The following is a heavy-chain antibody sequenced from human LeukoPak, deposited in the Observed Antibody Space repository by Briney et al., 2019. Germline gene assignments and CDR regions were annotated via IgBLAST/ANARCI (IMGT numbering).Heavy chain of an antibody. CDR3: AKDRTVEASYWYFDL. Sequence: GGSLRLSCTASGVTLSSYAMSWARQAPGKGLEWVSGISSSGSGGNTYYADSVKGRFTISRDSSKNTLFLHMNTLRAEGTAIYYCAKDRTVEASYWYFDLWGRGTLVTVSS. CDR2: ISSSGSGGNT. J-gene: IGHJ2*01. CDR1: GVTLSSYA. V-gene: IGHV3-23*01. D-gene: IGHD4-23*01.